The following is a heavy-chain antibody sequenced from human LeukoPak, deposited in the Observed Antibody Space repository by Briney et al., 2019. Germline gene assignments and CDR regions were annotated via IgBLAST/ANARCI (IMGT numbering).Heavy chain of an antibody. CDR3: ASSSWYQNWFDP. Sequence: PGRSLRLSCAASGFTFDDYAMHWVRQAPGKGLEWVSGISWNSGSIGYADAVKGRFTISRDNAKNSLYLQMNSLRAEDTALYYCASSSWYQNWFDPWGQGTLVTVSS. CDR1: GFTFDDYA. D-gene: IGHD6-13*01. CDR2: ISWNSGSI. V-gene: IGHV3-9*01. J-gene: IGHJ5*02.